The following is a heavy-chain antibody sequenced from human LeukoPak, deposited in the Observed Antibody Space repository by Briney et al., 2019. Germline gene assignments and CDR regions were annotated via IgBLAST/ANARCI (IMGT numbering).Heavy chain of an antibody. J-gene: IGHJ3*02. CDR3: ARDRAAAGTIVPRFFGSYAFDI. V-gene: IGHV4-4*02. CDR1: GGSISSSNW. D-gene: IGHD6-13*01. Sequence: PSETLSLTCAVSGGSISSSNWWSWVRQPPGKGLEWIGEIYHSGSTNYNPSLKSRVTISVDKSKNQFSLKLSSVTAADTAVYYCARDRAAAGTIVPRFFGSYAFDIWGQGTMVTVSS. CDR2: IYHSGST.